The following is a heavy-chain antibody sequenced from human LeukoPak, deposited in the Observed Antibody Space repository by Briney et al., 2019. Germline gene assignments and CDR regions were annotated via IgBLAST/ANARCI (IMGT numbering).Heavy chain of an antibody. CDR2: IRSKAYGGTT. D-gene: IGHD6-19*01. CDR3: TRASSGWSYYFDY. J-gene: IGHJ4*02. V-gene: IGHV3-49*04. CDR1: GFTFGDYA. Sequence: GGSLRLSCTASGFTFGDYAMSWVRQAPGKGLEWVGFIRSKAYGGTTEYAASVKGRFTISRDDSKSFAYLQMNSLKTEDTAVYYCTRASSGWSYYFDYWGQGTLVTVSS.